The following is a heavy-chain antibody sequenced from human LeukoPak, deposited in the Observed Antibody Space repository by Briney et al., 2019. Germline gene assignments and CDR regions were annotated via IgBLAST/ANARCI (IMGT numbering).Heavy chain of an antibody. CDR2: ISYDGSNK. CDR1: GFTFSSYG. Sequence: GGSLRLSCAASGFTFSSYGMHWVRQAPGKGLEWVAVISYDGSNKYYADSVKGRFTISRDNSKNTLYLKMNSLRAEDTAVYYCAKDQRSSGGGSCDYWGQGTMVTVSS. V-gene: IGHV3-30*18. CDR3: AKDQRSSGGGSCDY. J-gene: IGHJ4*02. D-gene: IGHD2-15*01.